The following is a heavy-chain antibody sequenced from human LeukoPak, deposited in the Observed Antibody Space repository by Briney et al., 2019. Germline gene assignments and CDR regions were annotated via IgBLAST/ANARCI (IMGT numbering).Heavy chain of an antibody. CDR1: GYTFTSYG. CDR2: ISVHNGNT. Sequence: ASVKVSCKASGYTFTSYGINWVRQAPGQGLEWMGWISVHNGNTNYAQKLQGRVTMTTDTSTSTAYMELRSLRSDDRAVYYCSREGGYTDFDYWGQGTLVTVSS. V-gene: IGHV1-18*01. J-gene: IGHJ4*02. D-gene: IGHD5-12*01. CDR3: SREGGYTDFDY.